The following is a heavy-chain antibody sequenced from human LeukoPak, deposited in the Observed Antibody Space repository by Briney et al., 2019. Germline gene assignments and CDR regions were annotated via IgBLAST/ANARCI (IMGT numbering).Heavy chain of an antibody. CDR1: GYTFTGYY. CDR2: VNPNSGGT. Sequence: ASVKVSCKASGYTFTGYYMHWVRQAPGQGLEWMGWVNPNSGGTNYAQKFQGRVTMTRDTSISTAYMELSRLRSDDTAVYYCARGAQDYYGSGVFDYWGQGTLVTVSS. D-gene: IGHD3-10*01. V-gene: IGHV1-2*02. J-gene: IGHJ4*02. CDR3: ARGAQDYYGSGVFDY.